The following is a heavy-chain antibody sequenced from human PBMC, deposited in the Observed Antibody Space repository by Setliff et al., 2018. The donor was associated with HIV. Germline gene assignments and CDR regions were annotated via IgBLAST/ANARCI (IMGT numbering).Heavy chain of an antibody. D-gene: IGHD6-13*01. Sequence: SVKVSCKASGYTLTSYEINWVRQATGQGLEWMGGIIPIFGTANYAQKFQGRVAITTDESTSTAYMELSSLRSEDTAVYYCARSPSIAAAGTYYYYYMDVWGKGTTVTVSS. CDR1: GYTLTSYE. J-gene: IGHJ6*03. CDR2: IIPIFGTA. CDR3: ARSPSIAAAGTYYYYYMDV. V-gene: IGHV1-69*05.